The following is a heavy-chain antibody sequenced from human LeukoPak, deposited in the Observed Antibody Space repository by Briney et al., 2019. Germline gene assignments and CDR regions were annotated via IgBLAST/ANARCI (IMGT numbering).Heavy chain of an antibody. V-gene: IGHV3-30*02. J-gene: IGHJ4*02. D-gene: IGHD1/OR15-1a*01. CDR3: AKDLITGTSLFDY. CDR2: IQYDESKI. Sequence: PGGSLRLSCAASGFSFRNYGIHWVRQAPGKGVEWVAFIQYDESKIYYADSVKGRFTISRDNSKNTLYLQMNSLRPEDTAVYYCAKDLITGTSLFDYWGQGTLVTVSS. CDR1: GFSFRNYG.